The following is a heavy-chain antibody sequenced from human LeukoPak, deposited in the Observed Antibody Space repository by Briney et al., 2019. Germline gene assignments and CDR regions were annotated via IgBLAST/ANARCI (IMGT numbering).Heavy chain of an antibody. CDR3: ARDQGNYDYVWGTYRYNIHFDY. D-gene: IGHD3-16*02. CDR2: IKHDGSEK. V-gene: IGHV3-7*03. CDR1: GFTFRSIW. J-gene: IGHJ4*02. Sequence: GGSLRLSCAASGFTFRSIWMSWVREAPGKGLEWVANIKHDGSEKYYLDSVKGRFTISRDNAQKSLYLQLNRLRAEDTAMYYCARDQGNYDYVWGTYRYNIHFDYWGQGTLVTVSS.